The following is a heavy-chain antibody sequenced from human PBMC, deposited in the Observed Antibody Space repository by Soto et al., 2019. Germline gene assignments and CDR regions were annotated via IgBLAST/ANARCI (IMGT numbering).Heavy chain of an antibody. CDR3: AKGYGWVYSSSWYDYYYYGMDV. Sequence: GGSLRLSCAASGFTFSSYGMHWVRQAPGKGLEWVAVISYDGSNKYYADSVKGRFTISRDNSKNTLYLQMNSLRAEDTAVYYCAKGYGWVYSSSWYDYYYYGMDVWGQGTTVTVSS. J-gene: IGHJ6*02. V-gene: IGHV3-30*18. CDR2: ISYDGSNK. CDR1: GFTFSSYG. D-gene: IGHD6-13*01.